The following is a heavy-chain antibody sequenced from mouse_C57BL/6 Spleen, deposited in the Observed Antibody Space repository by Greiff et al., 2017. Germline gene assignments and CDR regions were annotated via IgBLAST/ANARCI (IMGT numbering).Heavy chain of an antibody. V-gene: IGHV5-17*01. CDR1: GFTFSDYG. J-gene: IGHJ4*01. CDR2: ISSGSSTI. CDR3: AREDYYVMDY. Sequence: EVKVVESGGGLVKPGGSLKLSCAASGFTFSDYGMHWVRQAPEKGLEWVAYISSGSSTIYYADTVKGRFTISTDNAKNTLFLQMTSLRSEDTAMYYCAREDYYVMDYWGQGTSVTVSS.